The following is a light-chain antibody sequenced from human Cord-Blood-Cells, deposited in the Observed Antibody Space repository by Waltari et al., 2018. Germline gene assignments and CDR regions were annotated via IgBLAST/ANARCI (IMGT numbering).Light chain of an antibody. CDR2: QDR. Sequence: SYELTQPPSVSVSPGQTASITCPGDKLGDKYACWYQQKPGQSPALVIYQDRKRPSGIPERFSGSNSGNTATLTISGTQAMDEADYYCQAWDSSTAFYVFGTGTKVTVL. CDR1: KLGDKY. CDR3: QAWDSSTAFYV. V-gene: IGLV3-1*01. J-gene: IGLJ1*01.